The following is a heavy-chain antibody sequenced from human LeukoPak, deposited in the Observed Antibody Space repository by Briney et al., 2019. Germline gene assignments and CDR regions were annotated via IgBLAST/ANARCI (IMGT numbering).Heavy chain of an antibody. V-gene: IGHV3-53*01. CDR3: VVDFDY. CDR1: GFTPTSNY. CDR2: TYSGGSK. D-gene: IGHD2-15*01. J-gene: IGHJ4*02. Sequence: GGSLCLSSPPSGFTPTSNYMSWVRHAPRDGMEWDSVTYSGGSKYYADSVKGRVTISRDNDKNTLYLQINSLRAEDTAVYYCVVDFDYWGQGTLVTVSS.